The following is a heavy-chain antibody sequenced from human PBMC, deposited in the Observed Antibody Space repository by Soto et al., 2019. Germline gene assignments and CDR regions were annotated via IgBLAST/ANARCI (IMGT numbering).Heavy chain of an antibody. J-gene: IGHJ4*02. D-gene: IGHD6-19*01. CDR2: IIGSGGNT. V-gene: IGHV3-23*01. CDR1: GFTFSNYA. CDR3: AKPAVAGPFDY. Sequence: GGSLRLSCAASGFTFSNYAMSWVRQVPGKGLEWVSTIIGSGGNTYYTDSVKGRFTISRDNSKNTLSLQMNSLSAEDTAVYYCAKPAVAGPFDYWGQGTLVTVSS.